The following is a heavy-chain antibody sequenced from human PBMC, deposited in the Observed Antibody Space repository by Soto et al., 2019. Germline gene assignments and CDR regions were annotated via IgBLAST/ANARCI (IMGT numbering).Heavy chain of an antibody. J-gene: IGHJ6*02. Sequence: ASVKVSCKASGYTFTSYGISWVRQAPGQGLEWMGWISAYSGNTGYAQKFQGRVTMTRNTSISTAYMELSSLRSEDTAVYYCARGVTGTVYYYYYYGMDVWGQGTTVTVSS. CDR2: ISAYSGNT. D-gene: IGHD1-20*01. CDR1: GYTFTSYG. V-gene: IGHV1-8*02. CDR3: ARGVTGTVYYYYYYGMDV.